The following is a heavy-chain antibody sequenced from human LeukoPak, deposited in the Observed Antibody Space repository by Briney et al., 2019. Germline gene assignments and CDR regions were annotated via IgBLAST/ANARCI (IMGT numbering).Heavy chain of an antibody. CDR1: RFTFASYA. V-gene: IGHV3-23*01. Sequence: GGSLRLSCAASRFTFASYAMSWVRQAPGKGLEWVSAISVSGGSTYYADSVKGRFTVSRDSSQNTLYLQMNSLRAEDTAVYYCAKDAAGPEYWGQGILVTVSS. D-gene: IGHD6-13*01. CDR2: ISVSGGST. CDR3: AKDAAGPEY. J-gene: IGHJ4*02.